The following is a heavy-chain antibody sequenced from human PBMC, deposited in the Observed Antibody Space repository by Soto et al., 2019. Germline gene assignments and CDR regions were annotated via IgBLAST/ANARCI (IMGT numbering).Heavy chain of an antibody. J-gene: IGHJ4*02. Sequence: QVQLVQSGAEVKKPGSSVKVSCKASGGTFSSYAISWVRQAPGQGLEWMGGIIPIFGTANYAQKFQGRVXIXAXAATSTAYMELSSLRSEDTAVYYCARDGPKGSSFDYWGQGTLVTVSS. CDR1: GGTFSSYA. V-gene: IGHV1-69*12. D-gene: IGHD6-13*01. CDR2: IIPIFGTA. CDR3: ARDGPKGSSFDY.